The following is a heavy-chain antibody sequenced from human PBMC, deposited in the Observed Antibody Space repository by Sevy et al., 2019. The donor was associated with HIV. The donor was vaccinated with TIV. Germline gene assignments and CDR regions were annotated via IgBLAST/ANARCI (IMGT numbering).Heavy chain of an antibody. Sequence: GGSLRLSCVASGFTFRSFSMHWVRQAPGKGLEWVAAIWYDGRTERYADSVQGRFTISRDNSKKTLYLQMNSLRDEDTAIYYCARDAARVIVPTAGFDSWGQGTLVTVS. CDR1: GFTFRSFS. CDR3: ARDAARVIVPTAGFDS. J-gene: IGHJ5*01. D-gene: IGHD6-13*01. V-gene: IGHV3-33*01. CDR2: IWYDGRTE.